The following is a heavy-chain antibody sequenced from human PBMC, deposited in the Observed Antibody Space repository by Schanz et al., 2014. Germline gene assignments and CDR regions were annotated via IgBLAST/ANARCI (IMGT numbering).Heavy chain of an antibody. D-gene: IGHD3-10*01. CDR1: GFIFSAYT. V-gene: IGHV3-33*08. CDR2: IGYDGSEK. CDR3: ARGPIPIQGVPMDF. J-gene: IGHJ4*02. Sequence: VQLVESGGGLVKPGGSLRLSCAASGFIFSAYTMNWVRQAPGKGLEWVANIGYDGSEKYYVDSVKGRFTISRDNSKDTLYLQMSGLTPEDTAVYYCARGPIPIQGVPMDFWGQGTLVTVSS.